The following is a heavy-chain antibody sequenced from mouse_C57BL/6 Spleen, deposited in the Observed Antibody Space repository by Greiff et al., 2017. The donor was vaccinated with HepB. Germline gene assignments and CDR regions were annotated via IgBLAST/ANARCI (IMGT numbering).Heavy chain of an antibody. D-gene: IGHD3-3*01. J-gene: IGHJ2*01. CDR3: ARQGGTGTYFDY. Sequence: EVKLQESGGDLVKPGGSLKLSCAASGFTFSSYGMSWVRQTPDKRLEWVATISSGGSYTYYPDSVKGRFTISRDNAKNTLYLQMSSLKSEDTAMYYCARQGGTGTYFDYWGQGTTLTVSS. CDR2: ISSGGSYT. V-gene: IGHV5-6*01. CDR1: GFTFSSYG.